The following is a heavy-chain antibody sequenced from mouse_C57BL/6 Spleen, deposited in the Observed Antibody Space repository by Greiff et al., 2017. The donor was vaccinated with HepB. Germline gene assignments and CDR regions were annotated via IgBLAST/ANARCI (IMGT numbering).Heavy chain of an antibody. V-gene: IGHV5-6*01. CDR1: GFTFSSYG. CDR2: ISSGGSYT. CDR3: ARPYGSSGGYFDV. Sequence: EVQVVESGGDLVKPGGSLKLSCAASGFTFSSYGMSWVRQTPDKRLEWVATISSGGSYTYYPDSVKGRFTISRDNAKNTLYLQMSSLKSEDTAMYYCARPYGSSGGYFDVWGTGTTVTVSS. D-gene: IGHD1-1*01. J-gene: IGHJ1*03.